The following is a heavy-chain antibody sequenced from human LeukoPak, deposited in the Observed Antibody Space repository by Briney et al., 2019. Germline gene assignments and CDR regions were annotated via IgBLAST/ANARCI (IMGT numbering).Heavy chain of an antibody. J-gene: IGHJ4*02. Sequence: PGGSLRLSCAASGFTFDDYGLSWVRQAPGKGLEWVSGLSWNGGSTGYADSVKGRFTISRDNSKNTLYLQMNSLRAEDTAVYYCARVPGSYYVDFDYWGQGTLVTVSS. CDR3: ARVPGSYYVDFDY. V-gene: IGHV3-20*04. CDR2: LSWNGGST. CDR1: GFTFDDYG. D-gene: IGHD3-10*01.